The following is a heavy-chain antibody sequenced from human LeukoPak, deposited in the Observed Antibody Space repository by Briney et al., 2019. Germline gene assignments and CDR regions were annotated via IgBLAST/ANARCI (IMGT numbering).Heavy chain of an antibody. J-gene: IGHJ4*02. V-gene: IGHV4-59*01. Sequence: SETLSLTCTVYAGSISSYYWSWLPRPPGKGLEGSGYIYYSGSTNYNPSLKSGVTLSVDTSKNQFSLKLSSVTAADTAVYYCARGGYYYESSGYYGYWGQGTLVTVSS. CDR3: ARGGYYYESSGYYGY. CDR1: AGSISSYY. CDR2: IYYSGST. D-gene: IGHD3-22*01.